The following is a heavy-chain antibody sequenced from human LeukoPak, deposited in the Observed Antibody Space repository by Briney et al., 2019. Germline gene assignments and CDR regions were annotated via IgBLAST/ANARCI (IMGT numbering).Heavy chain of an antibody. CDR3: ARDSEVVVVAATYDY. CDR1: GFTFSSYA. CDR2: ISYDGSNK. J-gene: IGHJ4*02. Sequence: GGSLRLSCAASGFTFSSYAMHWVRQAPGKGLEWVAVISYDGSNKYYADSVKGRFTISRDNSKNTLYLQMNSLRAEDTAVYYCARDSEVVVVAATYDYWGQGTPVTVSS. D-gene: IGHD2-15*01. V-gene: IGHV3-30-3*01.